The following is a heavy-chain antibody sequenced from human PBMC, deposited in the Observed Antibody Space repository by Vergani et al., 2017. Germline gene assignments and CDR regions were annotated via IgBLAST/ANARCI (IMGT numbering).Heavy chain of an antibody. J-gene: IGHJ4*02. CDR1: GFTFSSYS. D-gene: IGHD2-15*01. CDR2: ISSSSSTI. Sequence: EVQLLESGGGLVQPGGSLRLSCAASGFTFSSYSMNWVRQAPGKGLEWVSYISSSSSTIYYADSVKGRFTISRDNAKNSLYLQMNSLRDEDTAVYYCARDLEDIVVVVAAAPFDYWGQGTLVTVSS. V-gene: IGHV3-48*02. CDR3: ARDLEDIVVVVAAAPFDY.